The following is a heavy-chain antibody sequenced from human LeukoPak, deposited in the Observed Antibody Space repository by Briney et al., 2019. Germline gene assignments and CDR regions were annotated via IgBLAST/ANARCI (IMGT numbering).Heavy chain of an antibody. V-gene: IGHV3-64*01. D-gene: IGHD2-15*01. CDR1: GFTFSSYA. CDR2: FRGNGDST. CDR3: ARVLSPGWAFDI. J-gene: IGHJ3*02. Sequence: GRSLRPSWPASGFTFSSYAIHWVRQAPGKGLEYVSAFRGNGDSTSYANSVKGRFTVSRDNSKNTLYLQMGSLRAEDMAVYYCARVLSPGWAFDIWGQGTMVTVSS.